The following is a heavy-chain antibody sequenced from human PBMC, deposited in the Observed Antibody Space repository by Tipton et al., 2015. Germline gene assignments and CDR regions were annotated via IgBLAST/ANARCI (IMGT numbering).Heavy chain of an antibody. D-gene: IGHD2-15*01. V-gene: IGHV4-61*01. CDR1: GASVSSDSHF. CDR3: ARGLIVPGSSNYCYYGLDV. Sequence: TLSLTCTVSGASVSSDSHFWTWVRRPPGKTLEWIGYVHYSGNTNYNPSLRSRLTISVDMSKNQFSLKLDSVTAADTAIYYCARGLIVPGSSNYCYYGLDVWGQGTTVTVSS. J-gene: IGHJ6*02. CDR2: VHYSGNT.